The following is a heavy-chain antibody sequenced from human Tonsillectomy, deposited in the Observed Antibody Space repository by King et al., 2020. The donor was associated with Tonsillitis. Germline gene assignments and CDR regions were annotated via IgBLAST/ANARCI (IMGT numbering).Heavy chain of an antibody. D-gene: IGHD6-13*01. CDR2: IKSKTDGGTT. Sequence: VQLVESGGGLVKPGGSLRHSCAASGFTFSNAWMSWVRQAPGKGLEWVGRIKSKTDGGTTDYAAPVKGRFTISRDDSKNTLYLQMNSLKTEDTAVYYCTTAHIAAAGTYYYYYYMDVWGKGTTVTVSS. J-gene: IGHJ6*03. CDR3: TTAHIAAAGTYYYYYYMDV. CDR1: GFTFSNAW. V-gene: IGHV3-15*01.